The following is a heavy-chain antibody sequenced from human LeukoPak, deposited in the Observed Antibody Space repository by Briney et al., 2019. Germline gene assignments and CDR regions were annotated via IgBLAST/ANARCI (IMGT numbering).Heavy chain of an antibody. Sequence: SETLSLTCTVSGGSISSSTYYWDWIRQPPGKGLEWIGNIYYRGSTYYNPSLKSRVTISVDTSKNQFSLKLSSVTAADTAVYYCARSGYSYGDPRGAGFDYWGQGTLVTVSS. CDR1: GGSISSSTYY. J-gene: IGHJ4*02. V-gene: IGHV4-39*01. CDR3: ARSGYSYGDPRGAGFDY. D-gene: IGHD5-18*01. CDR2: IYYRGST.